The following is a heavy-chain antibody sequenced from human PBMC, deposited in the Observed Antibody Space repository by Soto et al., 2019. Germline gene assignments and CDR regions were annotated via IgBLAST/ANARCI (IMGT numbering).Heavy chain of an antibody. CDR3: ARSRPDXWSGYYLTEGYYYGMDV. D-gene: IGHD3-3*01. J-gene: IGHJ6*02. Sequence: ASVKVSCKASGGTFSSYAISWVRQAPGQGLEWMGGIIPIFGTANYAQKFQGRVTITADESTSTAYMELSSLRSEDTAVYYCARSRPDXWSGYYLTEGYYYGMDVWGQGTTVTVSS. CDR2: IIPIFGTA. V-gene: IGHV1-69*13. CDR1: GGTFSSYA.